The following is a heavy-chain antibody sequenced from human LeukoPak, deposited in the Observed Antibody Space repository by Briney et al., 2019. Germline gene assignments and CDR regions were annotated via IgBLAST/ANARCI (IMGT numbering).Heavy chain of an antibody. J-gene: IGHJ4*02. V-gene: IGHV4-34*01. CDR1: GGSFTSYY. Sequence: SETLSLACTMSGGSFTSYYWSWIRQPPGKGLEWIGEINHSGSTNYNPSLKSRVTISVDTSKNQFSLKLSSVTAADTAVYYCARKGDVDTAMAGEFDYWGQGTLVTVSS. CDR3: ARKGDVDTAMAGEFDY. CDR2: INHSGST. D-gene: IGHD5-18*01.